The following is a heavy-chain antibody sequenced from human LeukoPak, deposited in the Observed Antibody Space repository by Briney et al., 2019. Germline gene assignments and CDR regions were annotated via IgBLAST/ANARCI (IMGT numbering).Heavy chain of an antibody. CDR1: GFTFSTYT. D-gene: IGHD3-16*01. CDR3: ARVYGESRDY. CDR2: IGGGGTFT. V-gene: IGHV3-21*01. J-gene: IGHJ4*02. Sequence: NPGGSLRLSCAASGFTFSTYTMNWVRQAPGKGLEWVSSIGGGGTFTFYADSVRGRFTISRDDAKNSLYLDLNSLRADDTAVYYCARVYGESRDYWGQGTLLTVSS.